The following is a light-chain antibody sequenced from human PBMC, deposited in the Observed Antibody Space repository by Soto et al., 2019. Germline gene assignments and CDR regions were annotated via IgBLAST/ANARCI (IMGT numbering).Light chain of an antibody. CDR1: QSLLYNSNNKNY. Sequence: DIVMSQSPDSLAVSLGERATINCKSSQSLLYNSNNKNYLAWYQQKPGQPPKLLIYWASTRELGVPDRFSGSGSGTDFTLTISSLQAEDVAVYYCQQYYTSRTFGQGTKVEIK. J-gene: IGKJ1*01. CDR2: WAS. V-gene: IGKV4-1*01. CDR3: QQYYTSRT.